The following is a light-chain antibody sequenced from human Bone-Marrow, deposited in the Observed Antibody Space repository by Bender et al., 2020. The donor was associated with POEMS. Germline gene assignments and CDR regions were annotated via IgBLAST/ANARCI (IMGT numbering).Light chain of an antibody. V-gene: IGLV2-8*01. CDR1: GSDVGGYDY. CDR2: EVT. J-gene: IGLJ1*01. Sequence: QSVLTQPPSASGSPGQSVTISCTGTGSDVGGYDYVSWYQQHPGKAPKLLICEVTKRPSGVPARFSGSKSGNTASLTVSGLQAEDEADYYCSSYGGSNNYVFGSGTKVTVL. CDR3: SSYGGSNNYV.